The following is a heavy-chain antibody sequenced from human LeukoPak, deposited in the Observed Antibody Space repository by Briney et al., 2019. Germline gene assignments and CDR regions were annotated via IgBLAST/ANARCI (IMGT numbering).Heavy chain of an antibody. CDR3: ARQSVDGRYTFDY. CDR1: GYSVSNHW. D-gene: IGHD3-16*02. CDR2: IYLGDSET. J-gene: IGHJ4*02. Sequence: GESLKISCQDFGYSVSNHWIGWVRQMPGKGLEWMGIIYLGDSETRYSPSFQGQVTITADKSISTAYLQWSSLKASDTAMYYCARQSVDGRYTFDYWGQGTLVTVSS. V-gene: IGHV5-51*01.